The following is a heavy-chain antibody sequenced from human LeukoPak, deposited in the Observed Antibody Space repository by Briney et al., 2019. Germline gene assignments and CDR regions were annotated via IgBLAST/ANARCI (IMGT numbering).Heavy chain of an antibody. J-gene: IGHJ4*02. CDR2: IYTSGST. V-gene: IGHV4-61*02. CDR3: AAYSSSWYDY. D-gene: IGHD6-13*01. CDR1: GGSISGGSYY. Sequence: SQTLSLTCTVSGGSISGGSYYWSWIRQPAGKGLEWIGRIYTSGSTNYNPSLKSRVTISVDTSKNQFSLKLSSVTAADTAVYYCAAYSSSWYDYWGQGTLVTVSS.